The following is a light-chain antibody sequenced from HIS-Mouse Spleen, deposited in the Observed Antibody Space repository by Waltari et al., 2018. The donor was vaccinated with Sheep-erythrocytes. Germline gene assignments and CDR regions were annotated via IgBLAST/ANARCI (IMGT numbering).Light chain of an antibody. CDR1: QSVLYSSNNKTY. J-gene: IGKJ4*01. CDR2: WAS. Sequence: DIVMTQSPDSLAVSLGERDTVNCKSIQSVLYSSNNKTYLAWYKQKPGQPPKLLIYWASTRESGVPDRFSGSGSGTDFTLTISSLQAEDVAVYYCQQYYSTLTFGGGTKVEIK. CDR3: QQYYSTLT. V-gene: IGKV4-1*01.